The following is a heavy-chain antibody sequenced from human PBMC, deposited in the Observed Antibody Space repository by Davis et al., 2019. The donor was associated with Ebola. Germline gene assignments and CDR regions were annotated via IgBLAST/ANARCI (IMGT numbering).Heavy chain of an antibody. V-gene: IGHV3-7*01. J-gene: IGHJ4*02. D-gene: IGHD1-1*01. CDR2: IKEDGSEM. CDR1: GFAFRSYW. Sequence: GGSLRLSCVVSGFAFRSYWMIWVRQTPEKGLEWVGSIKEDGSEMFCVDSVKGRFTISRDNAKNSLSLQMNSLRAEDTAVYYCGRDVRKRTTDYWGQGALVTVSS. CDR3: GRDVRKRTTDY.